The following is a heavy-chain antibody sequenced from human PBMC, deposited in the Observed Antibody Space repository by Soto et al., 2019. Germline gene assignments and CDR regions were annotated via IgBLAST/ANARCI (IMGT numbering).Heavy chain of an antibody. CDR1: GFTFSNYA. CDR2: ISGTGATR. CDR3: AKDSSGYYTKSVDY. Sequence: EVQLLESGGGLVQPGGSLRLSCAASGFTFSNYAMSWVRQAPGKGLEWVTVISGTGATRRYAGSVEGRFTVSRDNSKNTLSLQVSSLTVDDTAVYYCAKDSSGYYTKSVDYWGQGTLVTVSS. J-gene: IGHJ4*02. D-gene: IGHD3-22*01. V-gene: IGHV3-23*01.